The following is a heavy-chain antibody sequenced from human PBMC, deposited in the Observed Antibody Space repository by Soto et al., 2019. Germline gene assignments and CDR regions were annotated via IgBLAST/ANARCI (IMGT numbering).Heavy chain of an antibody. CDR3: ARFFGSGFDY. CDR2: ISTSGATR. J-gene: IGHJ4*02. V-gene: IGHV3-48*02. CDR1: GFPFSTDS. D-gene: IGHD6-19*01. Sequence: ASGFPFSTDSMNWVRQAPGKGLEWVAHISTSGATRYYADSVKGRFTISRDNAKTSLYLQMDSLRNEDTAVYYGARFFGSGFDYWGQGTLVTVSS.